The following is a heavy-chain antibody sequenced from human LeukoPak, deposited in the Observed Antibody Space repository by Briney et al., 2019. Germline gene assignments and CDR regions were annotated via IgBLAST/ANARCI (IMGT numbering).Heavy chain of an antibody. CDR3: ARDNVARADH. J-gene: IGHJ5*02. V-gene: IGHV3-7*01. CDR1: GFTHSNYW. Sequence: PGGSLRLSCASSGFTHSNYWMSWVRQAPGKGLEWVANMNPDGSEKYYVDSVKGRFTISRDNAQNSLYLQMNSLRAEDTAVYYCARDNVARADHWGQGTLVTVSS. D-gene: IGHD2-15*01. CDR2: MNPDGSEK.